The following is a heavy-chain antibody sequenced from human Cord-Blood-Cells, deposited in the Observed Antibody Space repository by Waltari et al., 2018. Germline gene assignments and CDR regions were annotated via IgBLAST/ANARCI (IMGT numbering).Heavy chain of an antibody. CDR1: GGSISSYY. CDR3: ARHVGGSNTSCYDY. CDR2: IYYSGST. Sequence: QVQLQESGPGLVKPSETLSLTYTVSGGSISSYYWSWIRQPPGKGLEWIGYIYYSGSTNYNPSLKSRVTISVDTSKNQFSLKLSSVTAADTAVYYCARHVGGSNTSCYDYWGQGTLVTVSS. V-gene: IGHV4-59*08. J-gene: IGHJ4*02. D-gene: IGHD2-2*01.